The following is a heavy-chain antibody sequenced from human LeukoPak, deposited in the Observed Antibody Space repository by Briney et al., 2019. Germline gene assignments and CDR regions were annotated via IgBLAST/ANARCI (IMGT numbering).Heavy chain of an antibody. CDR1: GGSISSYY. CDR2: IYYSGST. J-gene: IGHJ5*02. Sequence: SETLSLTCTVSGGSISSYYWSWIWQPPGKGLEWIGYIYYSGSTNYNPSLKSRVTISVDTSKNQFSLKLSSVTAADTAVYYCARGKRFHSGKFWFDPWGQGTLVTVSS. V-gene: IGHV4-59*01. CDR3: ARGKRFHSGKFWFDP. D-gene: IGHD1-26*01.